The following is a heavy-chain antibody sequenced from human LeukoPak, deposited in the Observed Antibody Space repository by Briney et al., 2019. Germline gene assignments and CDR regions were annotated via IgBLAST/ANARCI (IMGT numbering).Heavy chain of an antibody. CDR3: TTDLGAFDI. CDR1: GFTFSSYA. V-gene: IGHV3-23*01. D-gene: IGHD1-14*01. Sequence: GGSLRLSCAASGFTFSSYAMSWVRQAPGKGLEWVSTISGSDSTYYPDSVKGRFTISRDNSKNTLYLQMNSLRAEDTAVYYCTTDLGAFDIWGQGTMVTVSS. CDR2: ISGSDST. J-gene: IGHJ3*02.